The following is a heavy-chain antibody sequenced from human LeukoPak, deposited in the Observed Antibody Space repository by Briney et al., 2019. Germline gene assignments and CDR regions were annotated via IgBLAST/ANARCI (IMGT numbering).Heavy chain of an antibody. D-gene: IGHD3-10*01. CDR3: ARPRPGSGTFGFDP. J-gene: IGHJ5*02. CDR2: ISSSSSTI. CDR1: GFTFSSYS. Sequence: GGSLRLSCAASGFTFSSYSMNWVRQAPGKGLEWVSYISSSSSTIYYADSVKGRFTISRDNAKNSLYLQMNSLRAEDTAVYYCARPRPGSGTFGFDPWGQGTLVTVSS. V-gene: IGHV3-48*01.